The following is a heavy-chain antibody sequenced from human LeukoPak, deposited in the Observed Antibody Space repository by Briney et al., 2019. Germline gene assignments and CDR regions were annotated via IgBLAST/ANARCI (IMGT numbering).Heavy chain of an antibody. Sequence: PGGSLRLSCAASGFTFSNAWMSWVRQAPGKGLEWVGRIKSEGSGGTTDYGAPVKDRFTISRDDLENTVHLQMSSLKTEDTAVYYCSWIRGALGYYYMDVWGKGTPVTISS. CDR3: SWIRGALGYYYMDV. D-gene: IGHD3-10*01. CDR2: IKSEGSGGTT. CDR1: GFTFSNAW. J-gene: IGHJ6*03. V-gene: IGHV3-15*01.